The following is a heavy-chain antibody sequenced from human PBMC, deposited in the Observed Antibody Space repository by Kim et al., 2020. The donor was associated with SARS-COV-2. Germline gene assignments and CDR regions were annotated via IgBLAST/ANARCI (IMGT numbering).Heavy chain of an antibody. CDR3: ARDSGGEEPSRIDS. CDR2: ISANNGNA. Sequence: ASVKVSCKASGYTFTSYGISWVRQAPGQGLEWMGWISANNGNANYAQKFQGRVTMTTDTSTSTAYMELRSLRSDDTAVYYCARDSGGEEPSRIDSWGQGTLVTVSS. V-gene: IGHV1-18*01. J-gene: IGHJ5*01. CDR1: GYTFTSYG. D-gene: IGHD3-16*01.